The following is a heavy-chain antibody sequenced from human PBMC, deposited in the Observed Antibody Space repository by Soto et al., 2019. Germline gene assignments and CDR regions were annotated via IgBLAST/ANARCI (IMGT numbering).Heavy chain of an antibody. CDR1: GGTSSNFV. V-gene: IGHV1-69*06. Sequence: QMQLVQSGAEVKKSGSSVKVSCKASGGTSSNFVLTLVRQVPGQGLEWLGGVLPMFGAVKYAQKFQDRLTITADRATNTAAMELGSLRPDDTAVYYCARPKRSGYDRGDSYYHTMDVWGHGTTVTVS. D-gene: IGHD2-21*02. J-gene: IGHJ6*02. CDR2: VLPMFGAV. CDR3: ARPKRSGYDRGDSYYHTMDV.